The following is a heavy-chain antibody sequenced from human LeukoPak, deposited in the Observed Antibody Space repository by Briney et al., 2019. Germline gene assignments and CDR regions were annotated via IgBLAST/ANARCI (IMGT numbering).Heavy chain of an antibody. Sequence: PSETLSLTCTVSGGSISSSSYYWSWIRQPPGKGLEWIGEINHSGSTNYNPSLKSRVTISVDTSKNQFSLKLSSVTAADTAVYYCARVGPVQVAFDIWGQGTMVTVSS. J-gene: IGHJ3*02. V-gene: IGHV4-39*07. CDR2: INHSGST. CDR1: GGSISSSSYY. CDR3: ARVGPVQVAFDI.